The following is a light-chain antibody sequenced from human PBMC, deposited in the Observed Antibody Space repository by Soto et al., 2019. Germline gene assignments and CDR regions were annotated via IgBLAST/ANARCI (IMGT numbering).Light chain of an antibody. Sequence: DIQMTQSPSSLSASVEDRVNITCRASQGISSYLAWYQQKPGKAPKVLIYTASSLQSGAPSRFSGSGSGTDFTLSIGRLQPEDFATYYCQQTYSSPPGAFGQGTKVDIK. CDR3: QQTYSSPPGA. CDR1: QGISSY. V-gene: IGKV1-39*01. J-gene: IGKJ1*01. CDR2: TAS.